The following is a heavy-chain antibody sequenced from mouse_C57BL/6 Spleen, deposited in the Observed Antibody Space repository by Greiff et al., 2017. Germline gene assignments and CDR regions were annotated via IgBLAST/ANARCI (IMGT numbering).Heavy chain of an antibody. CDR1: GYTFTDYN. CDR3: ARRAYYWYFDV. CDR2: INPNNGGT. Sequence: EVQLQQSGPELVKPGASVKIPCKASGYTFTDYNMDWVKQSHGKSLEWIGDINPNNGGTIYNQKFKGKATFTVDKSSSTAYMELRSLTSEDTAVYYCARRAYYWYFDVWGTGTTVTVSS. V-gene: IGHV1-18*01. D-gene: IGHD3-3*01. J-gene: IGHJ1*03.